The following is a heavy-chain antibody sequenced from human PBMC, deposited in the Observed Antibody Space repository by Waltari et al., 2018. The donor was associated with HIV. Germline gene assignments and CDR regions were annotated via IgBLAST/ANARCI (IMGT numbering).Heavy chain of an antibody. Sequence: QVQLVQSGAEVKKPGASVKVSCKASGYTSTGYYMPWVRQAPGHGLEWMGWINPNSGGTNYAQKFQGRVTMTRDTSISTAYMELSRLRSDDTAVYYCASFRPCSSTSCYLGENYYYGMDVWGQGTTVTVSS. CDR1: GYTSTGYY. CDR3: ASFRPCSSTSCYLGENYYYGMDV. V-gene: IGHV1-2*02. CDR2: INPNSGGT. D-gene: IGHD2-2*01. J-gene: IGHJ6*02.